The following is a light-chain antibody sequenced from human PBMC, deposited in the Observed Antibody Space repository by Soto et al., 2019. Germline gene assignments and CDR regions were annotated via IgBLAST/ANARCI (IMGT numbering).Light chain of an antibody. J-gene: IGKJ4*02. Sequence: EIMMTQSPATLSVSPGERATLSCRASQNITNKIAWYQQKPGQAPRLLMSDAFTRATGIPARFSGSGSGTEFTLTISSLQSEDFAVYYCQQYNNWPLGFGGGTKVEIK. CDR2: DAF. CDR3: QQYNNWPLG. CDR1: QNITNK. V-gene: IGKV3-15*01.